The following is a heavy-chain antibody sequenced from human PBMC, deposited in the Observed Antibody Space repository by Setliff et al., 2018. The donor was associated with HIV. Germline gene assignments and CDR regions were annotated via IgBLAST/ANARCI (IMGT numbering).Heavy chain of an antibody. V-gene: IGHV1-46*01. CDR3: AGLYGDKGGGY. Sequence: ASVKVSCKASGYTLSNYYMHWVRQAPGQGLEWMGIINPSGESTTYAQRFQGRVTMTTDTSTSTAYMELSSLRSEDTAFYYCAGLYGDKGGGYWGQGTLVTVSS. D-gene: IGHD4-17*01. CDR1: GYTLSNYY. CDR2: INPSGEST. J-gene: IGHJ4*02.